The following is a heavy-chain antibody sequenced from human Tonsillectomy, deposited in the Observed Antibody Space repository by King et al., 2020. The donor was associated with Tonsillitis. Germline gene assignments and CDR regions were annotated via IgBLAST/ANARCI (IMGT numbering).Heavy chain of an antibody. D-gene: IGHD3-22*01. J-gene: IGHJ2*01. CDR2: IFHSGST. CDR3: ARGKKFYYDSSGYPNWYFDL. Sequence: HLQLQESGPGLVKPSETLSLTCTVSGASISSSTFYWGWIRQPPGKGLEWIGNIFHSGSTYYNPSLKGRVTISIDTSKNQFSLKLSSVTAADTAVYYCARGKKFYYDSSGYPNWYFDLWGRGTLVTVSS. V-gene: IGHV4-39*07. CDR1: GASISSSTFY.